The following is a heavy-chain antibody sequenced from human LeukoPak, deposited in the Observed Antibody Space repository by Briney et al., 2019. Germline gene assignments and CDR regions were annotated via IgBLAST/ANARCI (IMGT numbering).Heavy chain of an antibody. CDR3: ARDGIVVVSDAFDI. D-gene: IGHD3-22*01. CDR1: GYTFTSYG. CDR2: ISAYNGNT. J-gene: IGHJ3*02. Sequence: VASVKVSCKASGYTFTSYGISWVRQAPGQGLEWMGWISAYNGNTNYAQKLQGRGTMTTDTSTSTAYMELRSLRSDDTAVYYCARDGIVVVSDAFDIWGQGTMVTVSS. V-gene: IGHV1-18*01.